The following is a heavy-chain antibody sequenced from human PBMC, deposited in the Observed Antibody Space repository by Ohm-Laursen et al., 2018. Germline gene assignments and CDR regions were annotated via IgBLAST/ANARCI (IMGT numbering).Heavy chain of an antibody. J-gene: IGHJ1*01. V-gene: IGHV3-21*01. CDR3: ARGGVGYCSSTSCYMAEYFQH. CDR1: GFTFSSYS. Sequence: SLRLSCAASGFTFSSYSMNWVRQAPGKGLEWVSSISSSSYIYYADSVKGRFTISRDNAKNSLYLQMNSLRAEDTAVYYCARGGVGYCSSTSCYMAEYFQHWGQGTLVTVSS. D-gene: IGHD2-2*03. CDR2: ISSSSYI.